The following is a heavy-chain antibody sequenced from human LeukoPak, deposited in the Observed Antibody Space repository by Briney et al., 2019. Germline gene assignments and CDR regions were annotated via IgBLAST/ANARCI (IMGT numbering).Heavy chain of an antibody. J-gene: IGHJ1*01. CDR1: GFTFSSYW. CDR3: ARAPSEIGGYYPEYFRQ. V-gene: IGHV3-74*01. Sequence: PGGSLRLSCAASGFTFSSYWMHWVRQAPGKGLVWVSRIKSDGSTNYADSVKGRFTISRDNAKNTLSLQMNSLRAEDTGVYYCARAPSEIGGYYPEYFRQRGQGTLVTVSS. D-gene: IGHD3-22*01. CDR2: IKSDGST.